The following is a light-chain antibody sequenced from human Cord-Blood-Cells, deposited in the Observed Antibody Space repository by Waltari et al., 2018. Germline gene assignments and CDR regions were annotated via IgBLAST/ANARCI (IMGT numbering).Light chain of an antibody. CDR2: DAS. CDR1: QDISNY. Sequence: DIQMTQSRSSLSASVGDRVTITCQASQDISNYLNWYQQKPGKAPKLLIYDASNLETGVPSRFSGSGSGTDFTFTISSLQPEDIATYYCQQYDNLPITFGPGTKVDIK. J-gene: IGKJ3*01. V-gene: IGKV1-33*01. CDR3: QQYDNLPIT.